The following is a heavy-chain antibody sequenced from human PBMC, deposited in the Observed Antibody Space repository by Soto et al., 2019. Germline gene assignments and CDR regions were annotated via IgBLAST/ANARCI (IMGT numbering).Heavy chain of an antibody. Sequence: RLSCAASGFTFSDYGMSWVRQAPGKGLEWVSGVSGSGDSGTGDRTYYADSVKGRFTISRDNSKNTLYLQMNSLRAEDTAVYYCAKDEKGVIADYFDCWGQGTLVTVSS. CDR1: GFTFSDYG. CDR2: VSGSGDSGTGDRT. D-gene: IGHD3-10*01. J-gene: IGHJ4*02. CDR3: AKDEKGVIADYFDC. V-gene: IGHV3-23*01.